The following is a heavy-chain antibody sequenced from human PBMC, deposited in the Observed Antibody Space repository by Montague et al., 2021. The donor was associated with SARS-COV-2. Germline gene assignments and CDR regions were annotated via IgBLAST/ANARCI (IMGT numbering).Heavy chain of an antibody. V-gene: IGHV4-59*12. CDR1: GGSISRYY. CDR3: AGDRGFGEDWFDP. D-gene: IGHD3-10*01. J-gene: IGHJ5*02. Sequence: SETLSLTCAVSGGSISRYYWSWIRQPPGKGLEWIGYIYYSGGTNYNPSLKSRVTISVDTSKNQLSLNLSSVTAADTAVYYCAGDRGFGEDWFDPWGQGTLVTVSS. CDR2: IYYSGGT.